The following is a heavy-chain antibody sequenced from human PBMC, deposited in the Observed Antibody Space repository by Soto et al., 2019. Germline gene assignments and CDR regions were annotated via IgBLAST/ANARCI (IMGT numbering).Heavy chain of an antibody. V-gene: IGHV3-23*01. CDR3: AKGGFITMIVVVFDY. CDR1: GFTFSSYA. D-gene: IGHD3-22*01. CDR2: ISGSGGST. J-gene: IGHJ4*02. Sequence: LSLTCAASGFTFSSYAMSWVRPAPGKGLEWVSAISGSGGSTYYADSVKGRFTISRDNSKNTLYLQMNSLRAEDTAVYYCAKGGFITMIVVVFDYWGQGTLVTVSS.